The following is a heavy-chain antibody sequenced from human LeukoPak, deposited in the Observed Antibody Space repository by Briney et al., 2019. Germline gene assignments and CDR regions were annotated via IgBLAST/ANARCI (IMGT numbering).Heavy chain of an antibody. V-gene: IGHV3-53*01. J-gene: IGHJ3*02. CDR3: AKVRRQYSSGWLDAFDI. CDR1: GFTVSSNY. CDR2: IYSGTST. Sequence: PGGSLRLSCAASGFTVSSNYMSWVRQAPGKGLEWVSVIYSGTSTYYADSVKGRFTISRDNSKNTLYLQMNSLRAEDTAVYYCAKVRRQYSSGWLDAFDIWGQGTMVTVAS. D-gene: IGHD6-19*01.